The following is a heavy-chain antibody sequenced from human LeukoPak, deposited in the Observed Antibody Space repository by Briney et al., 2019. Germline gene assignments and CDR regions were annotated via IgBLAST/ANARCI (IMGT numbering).Heavy chain of an antibody. J-gene: IGHJ4*02. CDR1: GGSISSGSHY. D-gene: IGHD4-17*01. CDR3: ARDSDYGDYVDY. CDR2: VYTSGST. Sequence: SQTLSLTCTVSGGSISSGSHYWSWIRQPAGKALEWIGRVYTSGSTDYNPSLKSRVAISVDTSKKQFSLKLSFVTAADTAVYYCARDSDYGDYVDYWGQGTLVTVSS. V-gene: IGHV4-61*02.